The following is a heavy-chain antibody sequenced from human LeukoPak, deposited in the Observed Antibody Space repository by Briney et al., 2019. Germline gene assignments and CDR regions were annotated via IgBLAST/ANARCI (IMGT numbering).Heavy chain of an antibody. D-gene: IGHD6-19*01. CDR2: VYTSGST. J-gene: IGHJ5*02. CDR3: ARGFSSAISWFDP. CDR1: GGSLSNYY. V-gene: IGHV4-4*07. Sequence: PSETLSLTCTVSGGSLSNYYWSWIRHPAGKGLEWIGRVYTSGSTHYNPSLKSRVTMSVDTSKNQFSLKLSSVTAADTAVYYCARGFSSAISWFDPWGQGTLVTVSS.